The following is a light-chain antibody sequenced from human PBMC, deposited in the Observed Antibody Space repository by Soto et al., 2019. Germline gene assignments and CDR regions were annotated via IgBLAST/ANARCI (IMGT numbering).Light chain of an antibody. CDR2: EVT. CDR3: NSHTSGDFRV. J-gene: IGLJ1*01. CDR1: SSDVGTYKY. V-gene: IGLV2-8*01. Sequence: QSALTQPPSASGSPGQSVTISCTGTSSDVGTYKYVSWYQHHPGRAPKLLISEVTKRPSGISDRFSGSKSGYTASLTISGLQAEDEADYYCNSHTSGDFRVFGTGTKLTVL.